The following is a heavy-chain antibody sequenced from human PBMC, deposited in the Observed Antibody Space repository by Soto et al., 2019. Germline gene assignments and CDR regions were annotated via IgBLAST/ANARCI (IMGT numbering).Heavy chain of an antibody. D-gene: IGHD2-15*01. CDR2: INHSGIT. J-gene: IGHJ4*02. CDR1: GGSFNYYY. Sequence: PSETLSLTCGVYGGSFNYYYWNWIRQPPGKGLEWIGEINHSGITNYNPSLKSRVTISVDTSKNQFSLRLSSVTDADTAVYYCARVFYCSGTSCSSYYFDYWGQGTLVTVSS. V-gene: IGHV4-34*01. CDR3: ARVFYCSGTSCSSYYFDY.